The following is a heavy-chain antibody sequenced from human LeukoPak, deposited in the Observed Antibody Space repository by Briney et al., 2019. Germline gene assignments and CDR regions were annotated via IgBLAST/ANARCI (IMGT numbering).Heavy chain of an antibody. Sequence: ASVKVSCKASGYTFTGSYMHWVRQAPGQGLEWMGWVNPNSGGTNYAQKFQGRVAMTRDTSISTAYMELSSLRSDDTAVYYCATYNVDHYETSDGMDVWGQGTTVTVSS. D-gene: IGHD3-22*01. CDR3: ATYNVDHYETSDGMDV. V-gene: IGHV1-2*02. CDR1: GYTFTGSY. CDR2: VNPNSGGT. J-gene: IGHJ6*02.